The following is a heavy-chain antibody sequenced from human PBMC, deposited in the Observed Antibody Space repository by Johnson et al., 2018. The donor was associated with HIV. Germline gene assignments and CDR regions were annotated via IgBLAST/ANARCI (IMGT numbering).Heavy chain of an antibody. CDR2: IKSRTDGGTT. D-gene: IGHD6-6*01. Sequence: VQLVESGGDLVQPGGSLRLSCVGSGFTFRDYAMHCVRQAPGKGLEWVGRIKSRTDGGTTDYAALVTDRFLISRDDSKNTLYLQMIRRKAEETAVYYCTTGIRRGLSSLDACDIWGQGKMVTVSS. J-gene: IGHJ3*02. CDR1: GFTFRDYA. V-gene: IGHV3-15*01. CDR3: TTGIRRGLSSLDACDI.